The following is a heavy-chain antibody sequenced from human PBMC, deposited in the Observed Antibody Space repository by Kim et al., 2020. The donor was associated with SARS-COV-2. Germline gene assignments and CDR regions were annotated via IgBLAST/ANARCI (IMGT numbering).Heavy chain of an antibody. V-gene: IGHV4-39*01. J-gene: IGHJ3*02. Sequence: SETLSLTCTVSGGSISSSSYYWGWIRQPPGKGLEWIGSIHYSGSTYYNPSLKSRVTISVDTSKNQFSLKLSSVTAADTAVYYCARHGRRWLQMNPDAFDIWGQGTMVTVSS. CDR3: ARHGRRWLQMNPDAFDI. CDR1: GGSISSSSYY. D-gene: IGHD5-12*01. CDR2: IHYSGST.